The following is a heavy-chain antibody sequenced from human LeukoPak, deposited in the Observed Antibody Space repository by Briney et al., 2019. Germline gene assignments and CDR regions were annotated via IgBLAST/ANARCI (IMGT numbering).Heavy chain of an antibody. J-gene: IGHJ4*02. CDR2: IYYRGST. V-gene: IGHV4-59*08. D-gene: IGHD2-15*01. CDR1: GGSITSDC. CDR3: AREYCSGGNCYFDF. Sequence: SDTLSLTCTVSGGSITSDCWSWLRQPPGKGLEWIGYIYYRGSTNQNPSLKSRVTISVDTSKKQFSLKRRSVTAADTAVYYCAREYCSGGNCYFDFWGQGILVTVSS.